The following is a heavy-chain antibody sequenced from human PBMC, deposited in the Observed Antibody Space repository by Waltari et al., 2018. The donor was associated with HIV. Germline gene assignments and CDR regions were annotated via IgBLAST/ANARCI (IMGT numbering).Heavy chain of an antibody. Sequence: QVQLQESGPGLVKPSETLSLTCTVSGGSISSYYWSWIRQPPGKGLEWIGYIYYTGTTNYNPSLKSRVTISVDTSKNQFSLKLSSVTAADTAVYYCARGSPVGSGCYFDYWGQGTLVTVSS. D-gene: IGHD6-19*01. CDR2: IYYTGTT. CDR1: GGSISSYY. CDR3: ARGSPVGSGCYFDY. J-gene: IGHJ4*02. V-gene: IGHV4-59*01.